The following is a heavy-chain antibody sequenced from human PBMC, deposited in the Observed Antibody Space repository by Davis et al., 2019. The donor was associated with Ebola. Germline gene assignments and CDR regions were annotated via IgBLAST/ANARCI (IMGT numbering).Heavy chain of an antibody. CDR2: IYYSGST. Sequence: MPGGSLRLSCTVSGGSISSYYWSWIRQPPGKGLEWIGYIYYSGSTNYNPSLKSRVTISVDTSKNQFSLKLSSVTAADTAVYYCARGGYSYGFDYWGQGTLVTVSS. V-gene: IGHV4-59*12. CDR1: GGSISSYY. D-gene: IGHD5-18*01. J-gene: IGHJ4*02. CDR3: ARGGYSYGFDY.